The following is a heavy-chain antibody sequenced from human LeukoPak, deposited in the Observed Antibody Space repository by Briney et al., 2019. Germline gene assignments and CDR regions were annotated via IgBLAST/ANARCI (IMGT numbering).Heavy chain of an antibody. CDR2: INHSGST. CDR1: GGPFSAYY. Sequence: ETLSLTCAVYGGPFSAYYWSWIRQPPGKGLEWIGEINHSGSTNYNPSFKSRVTISVDTSKNQFSLNLNSVTAADTAVYYCARSPYMDVWGKGTTVTVSS. J-gene: IGHJ6*03. CDR3: ARSPYMDV. V-gene: IGHV4-34*01.